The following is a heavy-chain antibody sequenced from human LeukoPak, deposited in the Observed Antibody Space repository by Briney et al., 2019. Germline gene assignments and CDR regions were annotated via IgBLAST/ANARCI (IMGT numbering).Heavy chain of an antibody. J-gene: IGHJ6*02. CDR2: IKQDGSEK. CDR1: GFTFSSYW. Sequence: GRSLRLSCAASGFTFSSYWMSWVRQAPGKGLEWVANIKQDGSEKYYVDSVKGRFTISRDNAKNSLYLQMNSLRAEDTAVYYCARDGWSGYFQEGYYYGMDVWGQGTTVTVSS. CDR3: ARDGWSGYFQEGYYYGMDV. D-gene: IGHD3-3*01. V-gene: IGHV3-7*01.